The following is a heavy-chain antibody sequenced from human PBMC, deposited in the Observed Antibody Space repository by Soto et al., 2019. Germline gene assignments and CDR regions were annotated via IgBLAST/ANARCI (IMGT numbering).Heavy chain of an antibody. CDR3: ARFNYYDSSGYAFDI. CDR1: GGSIVSYY. Sequence: AETLSLACTVSGGSIVSYYCIWIGQPRGKGLEWIGYIYYSGSTNYNPSLKSRVTISVDTSKNQFSLKLSSVTAADTAVYYCARFNYYDSSGYAFDIWGQGTMVTVSS. D-gene: IGHD3-22*01. J-gene: IGHJ3*02. V-gene: IGHV4-59*01. CDR2: IYYSGST.